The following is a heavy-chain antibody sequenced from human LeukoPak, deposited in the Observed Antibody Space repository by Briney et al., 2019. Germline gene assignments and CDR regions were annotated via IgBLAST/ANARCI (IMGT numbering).Heavy chain of an antibody. D-gene: IGHD2-2*01. V-gene: IGHV4-34*01. J-gene: IGHJ4*02. CDR3: ARAHKSCISDSCYAPPGY. CDR1: GGSFRDYF. CDR2: INHRGRL. Sequence: SETLSLTCAVYGGSFRDYFWSWIRQPPGKGLEWIGDINHRGRLSYNPSLKSRVTISVDTSKYQFSLQMRSVTAADTAVYFCARAHKSCISDSCYAPPGYWGQGIPVTVSP.